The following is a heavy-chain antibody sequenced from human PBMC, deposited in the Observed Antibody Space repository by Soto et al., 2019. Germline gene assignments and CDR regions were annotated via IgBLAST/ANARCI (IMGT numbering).Heavy chain of an antibody. CDR1: GYTFTSYA. CDR3: ARSIVVVTALDY. D-gene: IGHD2-21*02. J-gene: IGHJ4*02. V-gene: IGHV1-3*05. CDR2: INAGNGNT. Sequence: QVQLVQSGAEEKEPGASVKVSCKASGYTFTSYAMHWVRQAPGQRLEWMGWINAGNGNTKYSQKFQGRVTITRDTSASTDYKELSSLRSEDTAVYYCARSIVVVTALDYWGQGTLVTVSS.